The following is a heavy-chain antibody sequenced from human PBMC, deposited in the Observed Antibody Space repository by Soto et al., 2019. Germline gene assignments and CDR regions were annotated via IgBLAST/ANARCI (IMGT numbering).Heavy chain of an antibody. CDR1: GGTFSSYA. CDR2: IIPIFGTA. J-gene: IGHJ4*02. D-gene: IGHD2-15*01. CDR3: ARVPGGSGSYLDY. V-gene: IGHV1-69*13. Sequence: SVKVSCKASGGTFSSYAICWVRQAPGQGLEWMGGIIPIFGTANYAQKFQGRVTITADESTSTAYMELSSLRSEDTSVDYCARVPGGSGSYLDYWGQGTLVTGS.